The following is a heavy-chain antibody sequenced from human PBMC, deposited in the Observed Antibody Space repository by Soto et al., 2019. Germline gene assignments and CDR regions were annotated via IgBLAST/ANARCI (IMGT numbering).Heavy chain of an antibody. CDR3: ARDNYDLFDY. Sequence: PSETLSLTCTVSGGSVSSGGYYWSWIRQHPGKGLEWIGYIYYSGSTYYNPSLKSRVTISVDTSKNQFSLKLSSVTAADTAVYYCARDNYDLFDYWGQGTLVTVSS. V-gene: IGHV4-31*03. CDR1: GGSVSSGGYY. J-gene: IGHJ4*02. CDR2: IYYSGST. D-gene: IGHD3-22*01.